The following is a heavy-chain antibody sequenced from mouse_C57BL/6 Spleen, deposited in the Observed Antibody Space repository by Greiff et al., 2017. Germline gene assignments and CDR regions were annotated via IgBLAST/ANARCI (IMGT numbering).Heavy chain of an antibody. CDR1: GFTFNTYA. J-gene: IGHJ2*01. Sequence: EVKLQESGGGLVQPKGSLKLSCAASGFTFNTYAMHWVRQAPGKGLEWVARIRSKSSNYATYYADSVKDRFTISRDDSQSMLYLQMNNLKTEDTAMYYCVRERITTVVARGYFDYWGQGTTLTVSS. CDR2: IRSKSSNYAT. CDR3: VRERITTVVARGYFDY. D-gene: IGHD1-1*01. V-gene: IGHV10-3*01.